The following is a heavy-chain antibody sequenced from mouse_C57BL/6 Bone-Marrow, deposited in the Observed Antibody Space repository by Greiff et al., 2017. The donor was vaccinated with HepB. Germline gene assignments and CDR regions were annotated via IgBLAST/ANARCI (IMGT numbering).Heavy chain of an antibody. J-gene: IGHJ2*01. CDR1: GYAFSSSW. CDR3: LYYYGFDY. D-gene: IGHD1-1*01. V-gene: IGHV1-82*01. CDR2: IYPGDGDT. Sequence: QVQLQQSGPELVKPGASVKISCKASGYAFSSSWMNWVKQRPGKGLEWIGRIYPGDGDTNYNGKFKGKATLTADKSSSTAYMQLSSLTSEDSAVYFCLYYYGFDYWGQGTTLTVSS.